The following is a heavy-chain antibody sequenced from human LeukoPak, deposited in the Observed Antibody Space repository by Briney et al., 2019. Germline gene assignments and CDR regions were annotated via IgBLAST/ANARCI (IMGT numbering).Heavy chain of an antibody. Sequence: GGSLRLSCAASGFTVSSNYMNWVRQAPGKGLEWVSYISSGGNTIYYADSVKGRFTISRDNAKYSLYLQMNSLRAEDTAIYFCARGYYDSSGYYRQGYWGQGTLVTVSS. CDR3: ARGYYDSSGYYRQGY. J-gene: IGHJ4*02. V-gene: IGHV3-48*03. D-gene: IGHD3-22*01. CDR1: GFTVSSNY. CDR2: ISSGGNTI.